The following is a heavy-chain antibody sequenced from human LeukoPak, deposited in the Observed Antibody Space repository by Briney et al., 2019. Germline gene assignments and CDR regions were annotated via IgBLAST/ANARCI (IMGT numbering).Heavy chain of an antibody. D-gene: IGHD3-10*01. CDR2: ISYSSSYI. J-gene: IGHJ4*02. Sequence: GGSLRLSCAASGFTFSGYTMNWVRQAPGRGLEWVSSISYSSSYIYYADSVKGRFTISRDNAKNSLYLQMNSLRADDTAVYYCARGYSFGSGSYFDYWGQGTLVTVSS. CDR3: ARGYSFGSGSYFDY. V-gene: IGHV3-21*01. CDR1: GFTFSGYT.